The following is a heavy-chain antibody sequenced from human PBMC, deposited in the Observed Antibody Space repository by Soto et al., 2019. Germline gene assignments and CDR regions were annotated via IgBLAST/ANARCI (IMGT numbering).Heavy chain of an antibody. Sequence: GGSLRLSCAASGFTFSSYGMHWVREAPGKGLEWVAVIWYDGSNKYYADSVKGRFTISRDNSKNTLYLQMNSLRAEDTAVDYCARDYDSSGYPRHYFDYWGQGTLVTVSS. J-gene: IGHJ4*02. D-gene: IGHD3-22*01. CDR2: IWYDGSNK. V-gene: IGHV3-33*01. CDR1: GFTFSSYG. CDR3: ARDYDSSGYPRHYFDY.